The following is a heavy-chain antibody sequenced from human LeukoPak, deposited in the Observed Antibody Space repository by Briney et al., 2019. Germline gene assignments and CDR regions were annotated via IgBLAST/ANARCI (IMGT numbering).Heavy chain of an antibody. Sequence: SETLSLTCTVSGGSISSSSYYWGWIRQPPGKGLEWIGSIYYSGSTYYNPSLKSRVTISVDTSKNQFSLKLSSVTAADTAVYYCARQNQLTLDYWGQGTLVTVSS. V-gene: IGHV4-39*01. J-gene: IGHJ4*02. CDR1: GGSISSSSYY. CDR3: ARQNQLTLDY. CDR2: IYYSGST. D-gene: IGHD2-2*01.